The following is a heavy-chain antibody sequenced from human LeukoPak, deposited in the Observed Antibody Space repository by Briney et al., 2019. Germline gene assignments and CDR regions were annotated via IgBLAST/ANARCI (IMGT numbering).Heavy chain of an antibody. D-gene: IGHD4-11*01. CDR2: ISGSGGST. CDR1: GFTFSSYA. CDR3: ARWGNDYSQFDS. Sequence: GGSLRLSCAASGFTFSSYAMSWVRQAPGKGLEWVSAISGSGGSTYYADSVKGRFTISGDNSKNTLFLQMNSLRTEDTAVYFCARWGNDYSQFDSWGQGTLVTVS. V-gene: IGHV3-23*01. J-gene: IGHJ4*02.